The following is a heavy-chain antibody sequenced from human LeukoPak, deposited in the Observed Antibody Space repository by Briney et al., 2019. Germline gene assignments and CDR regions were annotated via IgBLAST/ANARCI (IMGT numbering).Heavy chain of an antibody. CDR1: GGSISSYY. V-gene: IGHV4-59*08. Sequence: SETLSLTCTGSGGSISSYYWSWIRQPPGKGLEWIGYIYYSGCTNYNPSLQSRVTISVGTSMNEVSLKLSSVSAADTAVYYWARTSGFDYGDYVFDYWGQGTLVTVSS. CDR2: IYYSGCT. J-gene: IGHJ4*02. CDR3: ARTSGFDYGDYVFDY. D-gene: IGHD4-17*01.